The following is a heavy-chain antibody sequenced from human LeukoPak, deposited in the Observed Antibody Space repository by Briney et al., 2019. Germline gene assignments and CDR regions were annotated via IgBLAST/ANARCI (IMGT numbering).Heavy chain of an antibody. V-gene: IGHV1-69*13. J-gene: IGHJ5*02. CDR1: GGTFSSYA. D-gene: IGHD3-22*01. CDR2: IIPIFGTA. Sequence: GASVKVSCKASGGTFSSYAISWVRQAPGQGLEWMGGIIPIFGTANYAQKFQGRVTITADESTSTAYMELSSLRSEDTAVYYCARDFYYDSSGLSNWFDPWGQGTLVTVSS. CDR3: ARDFYYDSSGLSNWFDP.